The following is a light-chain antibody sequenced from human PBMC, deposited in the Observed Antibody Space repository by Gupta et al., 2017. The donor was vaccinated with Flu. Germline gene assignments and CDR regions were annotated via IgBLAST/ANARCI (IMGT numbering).Light chain of an antibody. Sequence: DIQLTQSPSFLAASLGDTVTITCRASQGISRYLNWYQQKPGKAPKLLIYAASSLKSGVPSRFTGSESGTDFTLTISSLQPEDFAIYFCQQNDRSPYSFGQGTKMDIK. CDR2: AAS. V-gene: IGKV1-39*01. CDR3: QQNDRSPYS. CDR1: QGISRY. J-gene: IGKJ2*03.